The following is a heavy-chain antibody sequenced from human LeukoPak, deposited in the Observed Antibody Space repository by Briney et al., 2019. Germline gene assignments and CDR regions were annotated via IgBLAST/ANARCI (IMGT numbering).Heavy chain of an antibody. CDR3: ARDLEGYCSSTSCYQPYFQH. Sequence: ASVKVSCKASGYTFTSYDINWVRQATGQGLEWMGWMNPNSGNTGYAQKFQGRVTMTRNTSISTAYMELSSLRSEDTAVYYCARDLEGYCSSTSCYQPYFQHWGQGTLVTVSS. CDR2: MNPNSGNT. CDR1: GYTFTSYD. V-gene: IGHV1-8*01. D-gene: IGHD2-2*01. J-gene: IGHJ1*01.